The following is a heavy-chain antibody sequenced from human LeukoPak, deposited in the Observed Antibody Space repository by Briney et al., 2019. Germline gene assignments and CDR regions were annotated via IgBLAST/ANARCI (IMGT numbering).Heavy chain of an antibody. J-gene: IGHJ5*02. D-gene: IGHD2-2*01. Sequence: SETLSLTCTVSGGSMSSYYWSWIRQSPGKGLEWIGYIYYSGSTNYNPSLKSRVTISVDTSKNQFSLSLGSVTAADTAVYYCARWGTYASTSNWFDPWGQGTLVTVSS. V-gene: IGHV4-59*12. CDR2: IYYSGST. CDR3: ARWGTYASTSNWFDP. CDR1: GGSMSSYY.